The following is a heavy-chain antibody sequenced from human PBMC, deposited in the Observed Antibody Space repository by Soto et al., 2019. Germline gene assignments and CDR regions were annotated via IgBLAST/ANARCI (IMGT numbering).Heavy chain of an antibody. J-gene: IGHJ4*02. CDR3: ARDPALGLFDY. V-gene: IGHV3-74*01. Sequence: PGGSLRLSCAASGFTFSSYWMHWVRQAPGKGLVWVSRINSDASSTSYADSVKGRFTVSRDNAKNTLYLQMNSLRAEDTAVYYCARDPALGLFDYWGQGTLVTVSS. D-gene: IGHD7-27*01. CDR2: INSDASST. CDR1: GFTFSSYW.